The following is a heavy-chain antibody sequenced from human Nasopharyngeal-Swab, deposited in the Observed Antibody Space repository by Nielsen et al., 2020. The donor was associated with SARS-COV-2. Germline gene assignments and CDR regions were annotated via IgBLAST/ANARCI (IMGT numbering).Heavy chain of an antibody. D-gene: IGHD1-14*01. CDR3: VRGGLGTGLED. Sequence: GGSLRLSCVTSGFTFGRYWMTWVRQAPGKGLEWVANIQQDGDITYYLESVKGRFTISRDNAKNTLYLQMNSLRAEDTAVYYCVRGGLGTGLEDWGQGTLVTVSS. CDR1: GFTFGRYW. V-gene: IGHV3-7*04. CDR2: IQQDGDIT. J-gene: IGHJ4*02.